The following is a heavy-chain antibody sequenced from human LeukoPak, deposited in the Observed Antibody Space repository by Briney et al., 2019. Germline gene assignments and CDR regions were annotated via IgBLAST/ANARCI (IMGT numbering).Heavy chain of an antibody. CDR3: AKELLPPWYIIAVAGGDDY. D-gene: IGHD6-19*01. CDR1: GFTFSSYA. V-gene: IGHV3-23*01. CDR2: ISGSGGST. Sequence: GGSLRLSCAASGFTFSSYAMSWVRQAPGKGLEWVSAISGSGGSTYYADSVKGRFTISRDDSKNTLYLQMNSLRAEDTAVYYCAKELLPPWYIIAVAGGDDYWGQGTLVTVSS. J-gene: IGHJ4*02.